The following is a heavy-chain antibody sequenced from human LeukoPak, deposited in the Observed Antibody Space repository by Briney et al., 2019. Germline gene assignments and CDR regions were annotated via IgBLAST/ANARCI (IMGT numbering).Heavy chain of an antibody. J-gene: IGHJ5*02. D-gene: IGHD3-10*01. CDR2: IYYSGST. V-gene: IGHV4-59*08. CDR1: GGSISSYY. CDR3: ARQDNLVRGVQGYNWFDP. Sequence: SSETLSLTCTVSGGSISSYYWSWIRQPPGKGLEWIGYIYYSGSTNYNPSLKSRVTISVDTSKNQFSLKLSSVTAADTAVYYCARQDNLVRGVQGYNWFDPWGQGTLVTVSS.